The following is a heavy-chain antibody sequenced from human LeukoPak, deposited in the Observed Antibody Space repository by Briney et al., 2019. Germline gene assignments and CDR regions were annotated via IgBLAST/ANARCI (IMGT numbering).Heavy chain of an antibody. CDR3: ARDLYYDSRWAIGY. CDR1: GYTFTSYG. D-gene: IGHD3-22*01. CDR2: ISAYNGNT. V-gene: IGHV1-18*01. J-gene: IGHJ4*02. Sequence: GASVTVSCKTSGYTFTSYGITWVRQAPGQGLEWMGWISAYNGNTNYAQKLQGRVTMTRDTSTTTGYMELKSLTYDDTAVYFCARDLYYDSRWAIGYWGQGTLVTVSS.